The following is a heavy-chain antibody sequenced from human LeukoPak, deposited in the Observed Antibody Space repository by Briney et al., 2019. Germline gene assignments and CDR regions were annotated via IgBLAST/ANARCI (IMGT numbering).Heavy chain of an antibody. Sequence: SETLSLTCTVSGGSISSSSYYWGWIRQPAGQGLEWIGRIYTSGSTNYNPSLKSRVTMSVDTSKNQFSLKLSSVTAADTAVYYCARGAIKYSSGWYRDDAFDIWGQGTMVTVSS. CDR1: GGSISSSSYY. CDR2: IYTSGST. J-gene: IGHJ3*02. CDR3: ARGAIKYSSGWYRDDAFDI. V-gene: IGHV4-61*02. D-gene: IGHD6-19*01.